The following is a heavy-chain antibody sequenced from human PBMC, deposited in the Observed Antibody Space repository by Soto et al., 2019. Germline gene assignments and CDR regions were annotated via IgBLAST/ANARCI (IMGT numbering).Heavy chain of an antibody. V-gene: IGHV1-3*01. Sequence: ASVKVSCKASRYTFTTYAIHWVRQAPGQRLEWMGWINAGNGNTKYSQKFQGRVTITRDASASSAYMEPSSLRSEDTAVYYCARVTSTGWRLMDVWGQGTTVTVSS. CDR2: INAGNGNT. CDR3: ARVTSTGWRLMDV. CDR1: RYTFTTYA. D-gene: IGHD6-19*01. J-gene: IGHJ6*02.